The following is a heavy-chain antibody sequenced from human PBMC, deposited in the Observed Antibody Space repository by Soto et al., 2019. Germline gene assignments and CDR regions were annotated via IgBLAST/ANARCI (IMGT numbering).Heavy chain of an antibody. CDR3: ARHEEVVPAAIRTGWFDP. CDR2: IYSTGTT. D-gene: IGHD2-2*02. V-gene: IGHV4-39*01. J-gene: IGHJ5*02. Sequence: GLEWIGRIYSTGTTYYNPSLKSRVTISVDTSKNQFSLKLSSVTAADTAVYYCARHEEVVPAAIRTGWFDPWGQGTLVTVSS.